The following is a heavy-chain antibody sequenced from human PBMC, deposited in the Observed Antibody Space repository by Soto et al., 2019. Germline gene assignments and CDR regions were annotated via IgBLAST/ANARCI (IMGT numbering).Heavy chain of an antibody. Sequence: QVQLVESGGGVVQPGRSLRLSCAASGFTFSNYAMHWVRQAPGKGLEWVTLISYDGSNKYYANSVKGRFTISRDISKNTLYLQMNSLTAEDTAVYYCARDGNLRGYFDYWGQGTLVTVSS. J-gene: IGHJ4*02. CDR1: GFTFSNYA. D-gene: IGHD1-1*01. CDR2: ISYDGSNK. V-gene: IGHV3-30-3*01. CDR3: ARDGNLRGYFDY.